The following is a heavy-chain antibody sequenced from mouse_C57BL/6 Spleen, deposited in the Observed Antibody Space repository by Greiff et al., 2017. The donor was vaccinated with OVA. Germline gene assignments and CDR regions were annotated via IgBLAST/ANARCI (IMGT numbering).Heavy chain of an antibody. V-gene: IGHV1-64*01. J-gene: IGHJ4*01. CDR1: GYTFTSYW. CDR2: IHPNSGST. Sequence: QVQLQQPGAELVKPGASVKLSCKASGYTFTSYWMHWVKQRPGQGLEWIGMIHPNSGSTNYNEKFKSKATLTVDKSSSTAYMQLSSLTSEDSAVYYCARRGEGSFAMEYWGQGTSVTVSS. CDR3: ARRGEGSFAMEY.